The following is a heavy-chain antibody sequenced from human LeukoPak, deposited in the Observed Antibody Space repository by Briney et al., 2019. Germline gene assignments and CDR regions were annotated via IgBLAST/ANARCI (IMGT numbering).Heavy chain of an antibody. J-gene: IGHJ4*02. Sequence: GGSLRLSCAASGCTFSSYAMSWVRQAPGKGLEWVSAVSGSGGSTYYADSVKGRFTISRDNSKNTLYLQMNVLRAEDTAVYYCAKAPDIVVVPAALDYWGQGTLVTVSS. CDR1: GCTFSSYA. V-gene: IGHV3-23*01. CDR2: VSGSGGST. CDR3: AKAPDIVVVPAALDY. D-gene: IGHD2-2*01.